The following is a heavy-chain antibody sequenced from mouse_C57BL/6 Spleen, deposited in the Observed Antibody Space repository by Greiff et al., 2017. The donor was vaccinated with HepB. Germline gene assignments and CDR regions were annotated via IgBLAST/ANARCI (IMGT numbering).Heavy chain of an antibody. CDR2: ISYSGST. J-gene: IGHJ3*01. D-gene: IGHD1-2*01. V-gene: IGHV3-1*01. Sequence: EVKLQESGPGMVKPSQSLSLTCTVTGYSITSGYDWHWIRHFPGNKLEWMGSISYSGSTNYNPSLKSRISITHDTSKNHFFLKLNSVTTEDTATYYCAREGYYGFAYWGQGTLVTVSA. CDR3: AREGYYGFAY. CDR1: GYSITSGYD.